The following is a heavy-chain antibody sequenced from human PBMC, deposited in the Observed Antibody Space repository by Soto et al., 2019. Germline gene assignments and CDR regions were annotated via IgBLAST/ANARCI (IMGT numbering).Heavy chain of an antibody. CDR2: ISAYNGNT. J-gene: IGHJ5*02. V-gene: IGHV1-18*01. Sequence: ASVKVSCKASGYTFTSYGISWVRQAPGQGLEWMGWISAYNGNTNYAQKLQGRVTMTTDTSTSTAYMELRSLRSDDTAVYYCARIPAPVVPAAVNWFHPWGQGTLVTVSS. D-gene: IGHD2-2*01. CDR1: GYTFTSYG. CDR3: ARIPAPVVPAAVNWFHP.